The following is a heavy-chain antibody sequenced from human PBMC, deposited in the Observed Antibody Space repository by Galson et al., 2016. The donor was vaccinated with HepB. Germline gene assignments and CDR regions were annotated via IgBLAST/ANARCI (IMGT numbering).Heavy chain of an antibody. CDR3: ARDRYSDNSSHYYESIF. CDR2: IIPVFGTT. V-gene: IGHV1-69*06. CDR1: GGTFSNYA. D-gene: IGHD3-16*01. J-gene: IGHJ4*02. Sequence: SVKVSCKASGGTFSNYAVSWVRQAPGQGLEWMGGIIPVFGTTKYAQRFQGRPTITADKSTGTAHMELNSLSSEDTALYYCARDRYSDNSSHYYESIFWGQGTLVTVS.